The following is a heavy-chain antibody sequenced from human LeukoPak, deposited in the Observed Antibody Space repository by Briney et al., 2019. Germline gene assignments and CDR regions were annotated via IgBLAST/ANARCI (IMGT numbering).Heavy chain of an antibody. CDR2: INSDGSST. D-gene: IGHD3-3*01. V-gene: IGHV3-74*01. CDR3: ARDLEYYDFWSGYLQHMDV. J-gene: IGHJ6*03. CDR1: GFTFSSYW. Sequence: GGSLRLSCAASGFTFSSYWMHWVRQAPGKGLVWVSRINSDGSSTSYADSVKGRFTISRGNAKNTLYLQMNSLRAEDTAVYYCARDLEYYDFWSGYLQHMDVWGKGTTVTVSS.